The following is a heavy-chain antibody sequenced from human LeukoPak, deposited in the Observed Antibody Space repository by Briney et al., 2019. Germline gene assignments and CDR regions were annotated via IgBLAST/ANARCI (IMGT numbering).Heavy chain of an antibody. V-gene: IGHV4-34*01. J-gene: IGHJ6*03. CDR1: GGSFSGYY. CDR2: INHSGST. CDR3: ARGPATVTTFRNYYYCYYMDV. Sequence: SETLSLTCAVYGGSFSGYYWSWVRQPPGKGLEWIGEINHSGSTNYNPSLKSRVTISVDTSKNQFSLKLSSVTAADTAVYYCARGPATVTTFRNYYYCYYMDVWGKGTTVTVSS. D-gene: IGHD4-17*01.